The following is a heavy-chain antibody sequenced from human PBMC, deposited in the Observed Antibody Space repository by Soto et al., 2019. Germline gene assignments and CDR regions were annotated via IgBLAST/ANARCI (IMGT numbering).Heavy chain of an antibody. CDR2: ISGKNGNT. D-gene: IGHD2-15*01. CDR3: ARVSSSIVVVPDYAMDV. V-gene: IGHV1-18*04. CDR1: GYTFISHG. J-gene: IGHJ6*02. Sequence: QVQLVQSGVEVKKPGASVKVSCKASGYTFISHGISWVRQAPGQGLEWMGWISGKNGNTNYAQKLQGRVTLTTDTSTSTAYMDLRNLRSDDTTVYYCARVSSSIVVVPDYAMDVWGQRTTVTVS.